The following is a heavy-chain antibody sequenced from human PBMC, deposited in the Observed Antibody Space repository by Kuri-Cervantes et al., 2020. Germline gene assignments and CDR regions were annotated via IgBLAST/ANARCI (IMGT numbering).Heavy chain of an antibody. D-gene: IGHD3-22*01. CDR2: INPNSGGT. CDR1: GYTFTGYY. Sequence: ASVKVSCKASGYTFTGYYMHWVRQAPGQGLEWMGWINPNSGGTNYAQKFQGRVTMTRDTSISTAYMELSRLRSDDTAVYYCARDLPHYYDSFREFDYWGQGTLVTVSS. V-gene: IGHV1-2*02. J-gene: IGHJ4*02. CDR3: ARDLPHYYDSFREFDY.